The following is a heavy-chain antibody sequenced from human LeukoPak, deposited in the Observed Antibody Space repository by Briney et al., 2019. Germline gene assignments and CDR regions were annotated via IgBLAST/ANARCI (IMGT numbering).Heavy chain of an antibody. CDR3: ARDLIAAALNWFDP. CDR2: ISAYNGNT. Sequence: ASVKVSCKASGYTFTSYGISWVRQAPGQGLEWMGWISAYNGNTNYAQKLQGRVTMTTDTSTSTAYVELRNLRSDDTAVYYCARDLIAAALNWFDPWGQGTLVTVSS. J-gene: IGHJ5*02. D-gene: IGHD6-13*01. V-gene: IGHV1-18*01. CDR1: GYTFTSYG.